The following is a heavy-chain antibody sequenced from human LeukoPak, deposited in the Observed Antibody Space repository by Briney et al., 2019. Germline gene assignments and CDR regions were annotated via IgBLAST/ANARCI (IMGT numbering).Heavy chain of an antibody. Sequence: SETLSLTCTVSGGSISSYYWSWIRQPPGKGLEWIGYIYYSGSTNYNPSLKSRVTISVDTFKNQFSLKLSSVTAADTAVYYCARGVTMVRGVIMNWFDPWGQGTLVTVSS. V-gene: IGHV4-59*01. CDR3: ARGVTMVRGVIMNWFDP. D-gene: IGHD3-10*01. CDR2: IYYSGST. J-gene: IGHJ5*02. CDR1: GGSISSYY.